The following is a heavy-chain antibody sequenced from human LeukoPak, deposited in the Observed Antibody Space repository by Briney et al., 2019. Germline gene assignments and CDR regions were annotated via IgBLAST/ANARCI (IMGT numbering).Heavy chain of an antibody. V-gene: IGHV3-30*02. CDR2: IRDDGSNK. Sequence: GRSLRLSCPASGFTFNSCGMHWVRQAPGKGLEWVAFIRDDGSNKIYADSVKGRFTISRDNFKNTLYLQMNSLRAEDTALYYCARISDAFHIWGQGTMVTVSS. J-gene: IGHJ3*02. CDR3: ARISDAFHI. CDR1: GFTFNSCG.